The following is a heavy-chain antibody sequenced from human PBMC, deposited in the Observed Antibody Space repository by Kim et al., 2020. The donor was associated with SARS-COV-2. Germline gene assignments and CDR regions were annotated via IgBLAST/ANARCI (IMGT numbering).Heavy chain of an antibody. V-gene: IGHV3-21*04. CDR1: GFTFSTYS. CDR3: ARGDYGDSTDA. J-gene: IGHJ5*02. D-gene: IGHD4-17*01. Sequence: GGSLRLSCAASGFTFSTYSMNWVRQAPGKGLEWVSYISSSSTYIYYADSVKGRFTISRDNAENSLYLQFNSLRAEDTAVYYCARGDYGDSTDAWGQGTLVTVSS. CDR2: ISSSSTYI.